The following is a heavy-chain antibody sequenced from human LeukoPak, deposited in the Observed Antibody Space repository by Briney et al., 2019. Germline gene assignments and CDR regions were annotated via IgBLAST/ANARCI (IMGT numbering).Heavy chain of an antibody. CDR3: ASWTVVVAATRFDP. Sequence: SETLSLTCTVSGGSISSSSYYWGWIRQPPGKGLEWIGSIYYSGSTYYNPSLKSRVTISVDTSKNQFSLKLSSVTAADTAVYYCASWTVVVAATRFDPWGQGTLVTVSS. CDR1: GGSISSSSYY. V-gene: IGHV4-39*07. J-gene: IGHJ5*02. CDR2: IYYSGST. D-gene: IGHD2-15*01.